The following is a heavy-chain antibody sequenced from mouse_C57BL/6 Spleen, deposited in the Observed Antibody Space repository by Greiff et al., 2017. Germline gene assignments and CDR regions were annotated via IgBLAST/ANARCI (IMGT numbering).Heavy chain of an antibody. D-gene: IGHD1-1*01. V-gene: IGHV1-55*01. Sequence: VQLQQPGAELVKPGASVKMSCKASGYTFTSYWITWVKQRPGQGLAWIGDIYPGSGSTNYNEKFKSKATLTVDTSSSTAYMQLSSLTSEDSAVYYCARDWAITTVVARDWYFDVWGTGTTVTVSS. CDR2: IYPGSGST. CDR3: ARDWAITTVVARDWYFDV. J-gene: IGHJ1*03. CDR1: GYTFTSYW.